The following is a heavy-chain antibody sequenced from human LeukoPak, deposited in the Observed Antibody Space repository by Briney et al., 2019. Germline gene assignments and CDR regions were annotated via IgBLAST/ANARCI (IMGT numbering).Heavy chain of an antibody. CDR1: GYTFTSYY. J-gene: IGHJ3*02. D-gene: IGHD1-1*01. CDR2: INPSGGST. CDR3: ARDSNDKDAFDI. V-gene: IGHV1-46*01. Sequence: ASVKVSCKASGYTFTSYYMHWVRQAPGQGLEWMGIINPSGGSTSYAQKFQGRVTMTRDTSTSTVYMELSSLGSEDTAVYYCARDSNDKDAFDIWGQGTMVTVSS.